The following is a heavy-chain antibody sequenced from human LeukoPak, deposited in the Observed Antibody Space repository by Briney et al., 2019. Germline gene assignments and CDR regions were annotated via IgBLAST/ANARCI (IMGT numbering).Heavy chain of an antibody. D-gene: IGHD2-2*01. V-gene: IGHV1-2*02. CDR3: ARAPPTRRATPYCSSTSCHNWFDP. Sequence: ASVKVSCKASGYTFTGYYMHWVRQAPGQGLEWMGWINPNSGGTNYAQKFQGRVTMTRDTSISTAYMELSRLRSDDTAVYYCARAPPTRRATPYCSSTSCHNWFDPWGQGTLVTVSS. J-gene: IGHJ5*02. CDR2: INPNSGGT. CDR1: GYTFTGYY.